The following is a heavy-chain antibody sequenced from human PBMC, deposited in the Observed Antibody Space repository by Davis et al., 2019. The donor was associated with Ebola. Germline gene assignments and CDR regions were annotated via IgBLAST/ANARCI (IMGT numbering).Heavy chain of an antibody. Sequence: SGPTLVTPTQTLTLTCTFSGFSLSTSGVGVGWIRQPPGKALEWLALIAWDDDKYYSTSLKTRLTISKDTSKNQVVLTMTNMDPVDTATYYCARARTYYDFWSGFYYYYYGMDVWGQGTTVTVSS. V-gene: IGHV2-70*01. J-gene: IGHJ6*02. CDR2: IAWDDDK. CDR3: ARARTYYDFWSGFYYYYYGMDV. D-gene: IGHD3-3*01. CDR1: GFSLSTSGVG.